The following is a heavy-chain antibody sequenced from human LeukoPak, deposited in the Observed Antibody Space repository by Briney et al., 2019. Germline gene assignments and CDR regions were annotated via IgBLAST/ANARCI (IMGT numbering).Heavy chain of an antibody. V-gene: IGHV3-21*01. J-gene: IGHJ3*02. CDR2: ISSSSSYI. CDR3: ARAHYGGNFGAFDI. CDR1: GFTFSSYS. D-gene: IGHD4-23*01. Sequence: GGSLRLSCAASGFTFSSYSMNWVRQAPGKGLEWVSSISSSSSYIYYADSLKGRFTISRDNAKNTLYLQMNSLRAEDTAVYYCARAHYGGNFGAFDIWGQGTMVTVSP.